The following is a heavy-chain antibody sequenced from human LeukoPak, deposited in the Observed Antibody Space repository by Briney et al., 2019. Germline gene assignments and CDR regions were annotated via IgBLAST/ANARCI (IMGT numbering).Heavy chain of an antibody. D-gene: IGHD4-23*01. J-gene: IGHJ4*02. V-gene: IGHV3-11*06. CDR3: TRHDYGGNPFDY. Sequence: SGGSLRLSCAASGFTFSDYYMSWIRQAPGKGLEWVSYISSSSSYTNYADSVKGRFTISRDNAKNSLYLQMNSLRAEDTAVYYCTRHDYGGNPFDYWGQGTLVTVSS. CDR1: GFTFSDYY. CDR2: ISSSSSYT.